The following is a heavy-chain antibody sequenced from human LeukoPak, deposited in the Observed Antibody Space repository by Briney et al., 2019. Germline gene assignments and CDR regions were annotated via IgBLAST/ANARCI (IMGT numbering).Heavy chain of an antibody. CDR2: ISSSGSTI. CDR3: ARGFNTMVRGDYYGMDV. V-gene: IGHV3-11*01. Sequence: GGSLRLSCAASGFTVSSDFMGWVRQPPGKGLEWVSYISSSGSTIYYADSVKGRFTISRDNAKNSLYLQMNSLRAEDTAVYYCARGFNTMVRGDYYGMDVWGQGTTVTVSS. CDR1: GFTVSSDF. D-gene: IGHD3-10*01. J-gene: IGHJ6*02.